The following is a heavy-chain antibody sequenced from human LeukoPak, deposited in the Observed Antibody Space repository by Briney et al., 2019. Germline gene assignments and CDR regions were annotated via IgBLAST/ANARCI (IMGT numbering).Heavy chain of an antibody. V-gene: IGHV3-48*01. CDR1: GFTFSSYS. J-gene: IGHJ4*02. CDR2: ISSSSSTI. Sequence: PGGSLRLSCAASGFTFSSYSMNWVRQAPGKGLEWVSYISSSSSTIYYADSVKGRFTISRDNAKNSLYLQMNSLRAEDTAVYYCARMRYSSSWYFDYWGQGTLVTVSS. CDR3: ARMRYSSSWYFDY. D-gene: IGHD6-13*01.